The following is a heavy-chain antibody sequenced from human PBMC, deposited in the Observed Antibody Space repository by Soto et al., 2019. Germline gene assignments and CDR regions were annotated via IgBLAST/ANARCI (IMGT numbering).Heavy chain of an antibody. J-gene: IGHJ4*02. D-gene: IGHD6-19*01. CDR1: GFTFSSYS. CDR2: ISSSSSTI. Sequence: EVQLVESGGGLVQPGGSLRVPCAASGFTFSSYSMNWVRQAPGKGLEWVSYISSSSSTIYYADSVKGRFTISRDNAKNSLYLQMNSLRAEDTAVYYCARAPGIAVAGTTFDYWGQGTLVTVSS. V-gene: IGHV3-48*01. CDR3: ARAPGIAVAGTTFDY.